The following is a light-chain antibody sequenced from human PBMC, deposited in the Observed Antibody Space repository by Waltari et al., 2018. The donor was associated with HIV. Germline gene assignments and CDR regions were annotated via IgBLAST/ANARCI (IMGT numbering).Light chain of an antibody. CDR3: QSYDSSLSNWV. V-gene: IGLV1-40*01. CDR2: GNS. Sequence: QSVLTQPPSVSGAPGQRVTISCTGSSSNIGAGYAVHWYQQLPGTTPKLLIYGNSNRPSGVPDRFSGSKSGTSASLAITGLQPDDETDYYCQSYDSSLSNWVFGGGTKVTVL. J-gene: IGLJ3*02. CDR1: SSNIGAGYA.